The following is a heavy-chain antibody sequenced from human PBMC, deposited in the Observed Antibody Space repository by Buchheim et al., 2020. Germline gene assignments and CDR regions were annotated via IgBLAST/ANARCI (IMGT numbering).Heavy chain of an antibody. J-gene: IGHJ4*02. Sequence: QVQLQESGPGLVKPSETLSLSCTVSNGSISSYYWSWIRQPPGEGLEWIGYMQYGGITNYGPSLKSRVPISADTSRNQFSLKLTSVTAADTAVYYCARAPNYVSPFDSWDQGIL. CDR1: NGSISSYY. CDR3: ARAPNYVSPFDS. D-gene: IGHD1-7*01. CDR2: MQYGGIT. V-gene: IGHV4-59*13.